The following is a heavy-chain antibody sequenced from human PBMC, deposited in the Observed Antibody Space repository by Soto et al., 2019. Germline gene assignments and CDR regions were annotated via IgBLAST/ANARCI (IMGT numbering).Heavy chain of an antibody. Sequence: QVQLQESGPGLVKPSGTLSLTCAVSGDSVSSPYYWCWVRQPPGKGLEWIGEVFHTGTTSYNPSLKSRVTISMDKSNNQFSLALSSVTAADTAVYYCARSAGWYAVHSWGPGTLVSVSS. V-gene: IGHV4-4*02. CDR2: VFHTGTT. CDR1: GDSVSSPYY. D-gene: IGHD6-19*01. CDR3: ARSAGWYAVHS. J-gene: IGHJ4*02.